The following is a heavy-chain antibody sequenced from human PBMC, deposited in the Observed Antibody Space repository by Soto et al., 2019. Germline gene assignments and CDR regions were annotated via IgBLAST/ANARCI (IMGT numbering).Heavy chain of an antibody. J-gene: IGHJ3*01. CDR2: IGIGSSTK. D-gene: IGHD3-22*01. CDR1: GFTFRNYG. CDR3: ARDQLYYNDISGRPLNAFDV. Sequence: QPGGSLRLSCAASGFTFRNYGMNWVRQAPGKGLEWVSYIGIGSSTKYYADSVKGRFTISRDNAKNSLYLQMNSLRAEDTAVYYCARDQLYYNDISGRPLNAFDVWGQGTMVTVSS. V-gene: IGHV3-48*01.